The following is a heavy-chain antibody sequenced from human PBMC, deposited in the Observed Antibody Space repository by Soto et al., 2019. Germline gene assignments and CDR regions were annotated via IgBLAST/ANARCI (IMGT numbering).Heavy chain of an antibody. CDR3: GRCTSTSCHLGSDY. Sequence: GGSLRLSCAASGFTFSSYAMNWVRQAPGKGLEWVALISYDGSNKYYADSVRGRFTISRDSSTNTLFLQMNSLRAADTAVYYCGRCTSTSCHLGSDYWGQGTLVTVSS. V-gene: IGHV3-30-3*01. CDR1: GFTFSSYA. J-gene: IGHJ4*02. D-gene: IGHD2-2*01. CDR2: ISYDGSNK.